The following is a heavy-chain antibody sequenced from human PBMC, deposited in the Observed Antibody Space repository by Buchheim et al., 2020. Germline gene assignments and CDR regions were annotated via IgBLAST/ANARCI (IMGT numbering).Heavy chain of an antibody. J-gene: IGHJ4*02. CDR2: INSDGSST. V-gene: IGHV3-74*02. CDR3: VRGGQVALAVLDY. Sequence: EVQLVESGGGLVQPGGSLRLSCAASGFTVSSNYMSWVRQAPGKGLEWVSRINSDGSSTTYADSVKGRFTISRDNAKNTLYLQMNSLRDEDTAVYYCVRGGQVALAVLDYWGQGTL. CDR1: GFTVSSNY.